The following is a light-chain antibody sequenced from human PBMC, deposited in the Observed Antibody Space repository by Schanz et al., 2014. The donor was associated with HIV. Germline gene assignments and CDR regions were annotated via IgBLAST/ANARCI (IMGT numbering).Light chain of an antibody. Sequence: QSVLTQPPSASGSPGQSVTISCTGTTSDIGNHDFVSWYQQHPGKAPKFMIYDVTKRPSGVPARFSGSKSGNTASLTVSGLQADDEADYYCSSYTSSSTLYVFGPGTKLTVL. CDR3: SSYTSSSTLYV. CDR1: TSDIGNHDF. CDR2: DVT. V-gene: IGLV2-8*01. J-gene: IGLJ1*01.